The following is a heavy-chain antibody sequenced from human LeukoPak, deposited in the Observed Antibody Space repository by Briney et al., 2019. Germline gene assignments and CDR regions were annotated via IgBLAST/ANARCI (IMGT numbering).Heavy chain of an antibody. CDR2: ISNSGGST. J-gene: IGHJ4*02. CDR1: GFTFSSYV. Sequence: TGGSLRLSCAASGFTFSSYVVSWVRQAPGKGLEWVSSISNSGGSTYYADSVKGRFTISRDNSKNTLYLQMNSLRTEDTAVYYCARDRSDGFDYWGQGTLVTVSS. V-gene: IGHV3-23*01. CDR3: ARDRSDGFDY.